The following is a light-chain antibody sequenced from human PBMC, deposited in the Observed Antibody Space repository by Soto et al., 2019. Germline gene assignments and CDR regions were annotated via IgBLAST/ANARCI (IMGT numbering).Light chain of an antibody. CDR3: QQYDSSSPT. V-gene: IGKV1-5*01. CDR2: DAS. Sequence: DIQMTQSPSTLSASVGDGVTITCRASQNISVWLAWYQQRPGKAPKVLIYDASHLETGVSSRFSGSGSGTEFTLTIRSLQPDDFATYYCQQYDSSSPTFGQGTKLEIK. J-gene: IGKJ2*01. CDR1: QNISVW.